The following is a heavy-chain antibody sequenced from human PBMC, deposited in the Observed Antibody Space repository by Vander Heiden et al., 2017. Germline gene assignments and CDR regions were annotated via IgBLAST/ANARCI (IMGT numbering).Heavy chain of an antibody. D-gene: IGHD1-26*01. CDR1: GFTFSSYS. CDR2: IGTSSSNI. J-gene: IGHJ3*02. CDR3: ARRVVGAPRAFDI. V-gene: IGHV3-48*01. Sequence: EVQLVESGGGLVQPGGSLSLPWAASGFTFSSYSMNWVRQAPGKGLEWVSYIGTSSSNIYYADSVKGRFTISRDNAKNSLYLQMNSLRAEDTAVYYCARRVVGAPRAFDIWGQGTMVTVSS.